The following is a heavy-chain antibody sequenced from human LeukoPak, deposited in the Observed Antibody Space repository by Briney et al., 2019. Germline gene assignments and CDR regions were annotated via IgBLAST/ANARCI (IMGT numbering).Heavy chain of an antibody. Sequence: ASVKVSCKASGYTFTSYGISWVRQAPGQGLEWMGWISAYNGNTNYAQKLQGRVTMTTDTSTSTAYMELRSLRSDDTAVYYCARDIAARGFHPEDYYYGMDVWGQGTTVTVSS. D-gene: IGHD6-6*01. J-gene: IGHJ6*02. CDR2: ISAYNGNT. CDR1: GYTFTSYG. V-gene: IGHV1-18*01. CDR3: ARDIAARGFHPEDYYYGMDV.